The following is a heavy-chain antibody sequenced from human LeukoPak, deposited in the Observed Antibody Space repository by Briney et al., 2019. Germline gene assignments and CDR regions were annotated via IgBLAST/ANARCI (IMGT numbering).Heavy chain of an antibody. CDR1: GFTVSSNY. CDR3: AKGIGSSGYLPFDY. D-gene: IGHD3-22*01. CDR2: ISGSGGST. J-gene: IGHJ4*02. V-gene: IGHV3-23*01. Sequence: QAGGSLRLSCAASGFTVSSNYMSWVRQAPGKGLEWLSAISGSGGSTYYADSVKGRFTISRDNSKNPLYLQMNSLRGEDTAVYYCAKGIGSSGYLPFDYWGQGTLVTVSS.